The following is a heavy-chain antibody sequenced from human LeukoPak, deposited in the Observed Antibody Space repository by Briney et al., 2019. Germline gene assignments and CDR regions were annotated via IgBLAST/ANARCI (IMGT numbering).Heavy chain of an antibody. Sequence: GASVKVSCKASGYTFTSYGISWVRQAPGQGLEWMGWISAYNGNTNYAQKLQGRVTMTTDTSTSTAYMELRSLRSDDTAVYYCARETAYCSGGSCYGKEQRTFDYWGQGTLVTVSS. V-gene: IGHV1-18*01. CDR2: ISAYNGNT. J-gene: IGHJ4*02. D-gene: IGHD2-15*01. CDR1: GYTFTSYG. CDR3: ARETAYCSGGSCYGKEQRTFDY.